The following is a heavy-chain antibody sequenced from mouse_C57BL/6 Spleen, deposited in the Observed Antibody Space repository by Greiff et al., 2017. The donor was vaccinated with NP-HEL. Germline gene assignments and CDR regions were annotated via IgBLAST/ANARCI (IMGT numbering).Heavy chain of an antibody. J-gene: IGHJ2*01. Sequence: VQLQQPGAELVKPGASVKMSCKASGYTFTSYWITWVKQRPGQGLEWIGDIYPGSGSTNYNEKFKSKATLTVDTSSSTAYMQLSSLTSEDSAVYYCARGGQPRHRFFDYWGQGTTLTVSS. CDR2: IYPGSGST. V-gene: IGHV1-55*01. CDR3: ARGGQPRHRFFDY. D-gene: IGHD3-2*02. CDR1: GYTFTSYW.